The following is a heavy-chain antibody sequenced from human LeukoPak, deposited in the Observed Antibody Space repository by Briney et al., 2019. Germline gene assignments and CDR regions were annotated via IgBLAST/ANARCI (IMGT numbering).Heavy chain of an antibody. J-gene: IGHJ4*02. D-gene: IGHD3-9*01. CDR2: IKNDGSEK. CDR3: ATADWFSFDF. CDR1: GFTFSSYW. Sequence: GGSLRLSCAASGFTFSSYWMSWVRQAPGKGLEWVATIKNDGSEKNYVDSVKGRFTISRDNAKNSLYLQMSGLRAEDTAVYFCATADWFSFDFWGQGTLVTVFS. V-gene: IGHV3-7*01.